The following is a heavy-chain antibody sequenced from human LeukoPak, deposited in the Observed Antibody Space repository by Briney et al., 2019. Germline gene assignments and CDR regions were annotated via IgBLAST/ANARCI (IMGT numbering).Heavy chain of an antibody. J-gene: IGHJ4*02. V-gene: IGHV4-34*01. CDR1: GGSFSGYY. CDR3: ARGSIAAAKLALGGADPLAFDY. Sequence: PSETLSLTCAVYGGSFSGYYWSWIRQPPGKGLEWIGEINHSGSTNYNPSLKSRVTISVDTSKNQFSLKLSSVTAADTAVYYCARGSIAAAKLALGGADPLAFDYWGQGTLVTVSS. CDR2: INHSGST. D-gene: IGHD6-13*01.